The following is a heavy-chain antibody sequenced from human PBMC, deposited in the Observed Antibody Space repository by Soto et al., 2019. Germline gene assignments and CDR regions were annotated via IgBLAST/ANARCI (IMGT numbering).Heavy chain of an antibody. J-gene: IGHJ6*02. D-gene: IGHD3-10*01. CDR3: ARGDGGGDYYGMDV. V-gene: IGHV1-8*01. Sequence: GASVKVSCKVSGYTLTELSMHWVRQAPGKGLEWMGWMNPNSGNTGYAQKFQGRVTMTRNTSISTAYMELSSLRSGDTAVYCCARGDGGGDYYGMDVWGQGTTVTVSS. CDR2: MNPNSGNT. CDR1: GYTLTELS.